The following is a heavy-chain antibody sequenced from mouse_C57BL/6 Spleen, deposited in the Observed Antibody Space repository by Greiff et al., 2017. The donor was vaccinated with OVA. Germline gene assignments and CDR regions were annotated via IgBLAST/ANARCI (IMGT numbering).Heavy chain of an antibody. V-gene: IGHV1-19*01. CDR1: GYTFTDYY. J-gene: IGHJ4*01. D-gene: IGHD6-1*01. CDR3: ARGRQPEAIDY. Sequence: VQLQQSGPVLVKPGASVKMSCKASGYTFTDYYMNWVKQSHGKSLEWIGVINPYNGGTSYNQKFKGKATLTVDKSSSTAYLELNSLTSDDSAVYYCARGRQPEAIDYWGQGTSVTVSS. CDR2: INPYNGGT.